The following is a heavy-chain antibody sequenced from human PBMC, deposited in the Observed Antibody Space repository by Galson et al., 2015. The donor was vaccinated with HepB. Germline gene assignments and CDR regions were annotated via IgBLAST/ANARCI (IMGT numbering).Heavy chain of an antibody. D-gene: IGHD4/OR15-4a*01. CDR1: GGSISSGDDR. V-gene: IGHV4-30-4*01. CDR2: IYHSGRT. Sequence: TLSLTCTVSGGSISSGDDRWSWIRQPPGKGLEWIGYIYHSGRTYYNPSLKSRVTISADTSKNQFSLRLSSVTAADTAVYYCASLAPPLRWFAPWGQGTQVTVSS. CDR3: ASLAPPLRWFAP. J-gene: IGHJ5*02.